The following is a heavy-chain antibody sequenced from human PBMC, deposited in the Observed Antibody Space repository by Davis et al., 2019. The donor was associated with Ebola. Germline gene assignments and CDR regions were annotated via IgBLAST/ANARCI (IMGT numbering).Heavy chain of an antibody. V-gene: IGHV5-51*01. CDR1: GYSFSSYW. CDR3: AAYCGGDCGLDY. J-gene: IGHJ4*02. Sequence: KVSCKGSGYSFSSYWIAWVRQVPGKGLEWMGSIYPGDSETRYSPSFQGQVTISADKSISTAYLQWSSLKASDTAMYFCAAYCGGDCGLDYWGQGTLVTVSS. D-gene: IGHD2-21*02. CDR2: IYPGDSET.